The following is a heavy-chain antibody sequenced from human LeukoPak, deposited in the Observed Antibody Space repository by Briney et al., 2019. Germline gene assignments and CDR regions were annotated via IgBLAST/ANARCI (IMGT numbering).Heavy chain of an antibody. V-gene: IGHV3-21*01. Sequence: GGSLRLSCAASGFTFSSYDMSWVRQAPGKGLEWVSSISTTRSSIYYADSVRGRFTISRDNAKNSLYLQMNSLKAEDTAVYYCARDPYSGSYHDYWGQGTLVTVSS. CDR3: ARDPYSGSYHDY. J-gene: IGHJ4*02. D-gene: IGHD1-26*01. CDR1: GFTFSSYD. CDR2: ISTTRSSI.